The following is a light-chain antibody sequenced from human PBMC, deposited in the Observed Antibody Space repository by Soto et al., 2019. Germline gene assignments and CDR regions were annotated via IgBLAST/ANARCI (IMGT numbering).Light chain of an antibody. CDR2: GAS. CDR1: QSVSSS. V-gene: IGKV3-15*01. Sequence: EIVMTQSPATLSVSPGERATLSCGASQSVSSSLAWYQQKPGQAPRLLIYGASTRAPGIPARFSGSGSETEFTLTISSLQSEDFAIYYCHQYNDWPYTFGQGTKLEIK. CDR3: HQYNDWPYT. J-gene: IGKJ2*01.